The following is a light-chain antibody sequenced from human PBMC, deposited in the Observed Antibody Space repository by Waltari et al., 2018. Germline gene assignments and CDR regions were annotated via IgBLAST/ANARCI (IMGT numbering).Light chain of an antibody. V-gene: IGKV3-11*01. J-gene: IGKJ2*01. CDR1: QSVSSY. CDR2: DAS. Sequence: EIVLTQSPATLSLSPGERATLSCRASQSVSSYLAWYQQNPGQAPRLLIYDASSRATGIPARFSGSGSGTDFTLTISSLEPEDFAVYYCQQRSNWPPMYTFGQGTKLEIK. CDR3: QQRSNWPPMYT.